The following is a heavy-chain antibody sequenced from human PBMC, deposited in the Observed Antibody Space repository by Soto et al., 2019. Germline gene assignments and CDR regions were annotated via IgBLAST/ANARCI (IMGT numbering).Heavy chain of an antibody. J-gene: IGHJ2*01. Sequence: QVQLVESGGGVVQPGRSLRLSCAASGFTFSSYAMHWVRQAPGKGLEWVAVISYDGSNKYYADSVKGRFTISRDNSKNXXYLQMTSLRAEDTAVYYCARVPFWGTAMVLCSFDLWGRGTLVTVSS. CDR3: ARVPFWGTAMVLCSFDL. CDR1: GFTFSSYA. D-gene: IGHD5-18*01. CDR2: ISYDGSNK. V-gene: IGHV3-30-3*01.